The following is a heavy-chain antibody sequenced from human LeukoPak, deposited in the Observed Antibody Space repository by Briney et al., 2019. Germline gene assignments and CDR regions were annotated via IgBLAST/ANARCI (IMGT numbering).Heavy chain of an antibody. J-gene: IGHJ4*02. V-gene: IGHV4-39*01. CDR3: ARRRAAAGGRLDY. D-gene: IGHD6-13*01. Sequence: SETLSLTCTVSGDSMSDYFWTWIRQPPGKGLEWIGSIYYSGSTYYNPSLKSRVTISVDTSKNQFSLKLSSVTAADTAVYYCARRRAAAGGRLDYWGQGTLVTVSS. CDR2: IYYSGST. CDR1: GDSMSDYF.